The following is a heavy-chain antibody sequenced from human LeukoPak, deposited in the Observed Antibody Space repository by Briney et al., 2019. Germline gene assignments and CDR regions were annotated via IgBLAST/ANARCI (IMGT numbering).Heavy chain of an antibody. D-gene: IGHD3-16*01. V-gene: IGHV3-7*01. CDR1: GFTFSSYW. Sequence: GGSLRLSCAAAGFTFSSYWMGWVRQSAGKGLEWVAIIHHDGRDKYYLDSVKGRFTISRDNAKNSLYLQMNSLRAEDTAVYYCARARGGMSDYWGQGTLVTVSS. CDR3: ARARGGMSDY. J-gene: IGHJ4*02. CDR2: IHHDGRDK.